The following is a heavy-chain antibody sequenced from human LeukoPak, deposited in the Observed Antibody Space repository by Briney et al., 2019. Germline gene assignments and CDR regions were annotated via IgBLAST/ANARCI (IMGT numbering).Heavy chain of an antibody. V-gene: IGHV3-23*01. CDR3: AKRGEYDVLTGYYVTDY. CDR2: ITCGGCGI. CDR1: GFTFSNYA. J-gene: IGHJ4*02. D-gene: IGHD3-9*01. Sequence: YPGGSLRLSCAASGFTFSNYAMSWVRHSPGRWLECVSSITCGGCGIYYEASTKSRLTITRKNSKNTTYLQINGRRADDTAVYYCAKRGEYDVLTGYYVTDYWGQGTMVTVSS.